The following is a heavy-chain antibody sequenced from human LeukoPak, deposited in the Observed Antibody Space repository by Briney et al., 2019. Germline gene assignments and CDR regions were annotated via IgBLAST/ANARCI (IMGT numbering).Heavy chain of an antibody. J-gene: IGHJ4*02. CDR1: GYTFTSYG. D-gene: IGHD3-3*01. CDR2: ISAYNGNT. Sequence: ASVKVSCKASGYTFTSYGISWVRQAPGQGLEWMGWISAYNGNTNYAQKLQGRVTMTTDTSTSTAYMELRSLRSDDTAVYYCARGGDDFWSGYSHFQTPAHLVDYWGQGTLVTVSS. V-gene: IGHV1-18*01. CDR3: ARGGDDFWSGYSHFQTPAHLVDY.